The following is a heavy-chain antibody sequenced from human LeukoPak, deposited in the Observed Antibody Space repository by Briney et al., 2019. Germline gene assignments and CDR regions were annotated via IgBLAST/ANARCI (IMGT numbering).Heavy chain of an antibody. CDR3: ARPNPYCGGDCYFDY. D-gene: IGHD2-21*02. CDR2: ISSSGSTI. Sequence: PGGSLRLFCAASGFTFSSYEMNWVRQAPGKGLEWVSYISSSGSTIYYADSVKGRFTISRDNAKNSLYLQMNSLRAEDTAVYYCARPNPYCGGDCYFDYWGQGTLVTVSS. CDR1: GFTFSSYE. V-gene: IGHV3-48*03. J-gene: IGHJ4*02.